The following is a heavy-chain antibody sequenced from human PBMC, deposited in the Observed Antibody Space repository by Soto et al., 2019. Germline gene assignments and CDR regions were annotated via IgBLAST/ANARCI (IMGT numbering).Heavy chain of an antibody. CDR3: ARDWELPGAFDI. Sequence: ASVKVPCKASGYTFTSYAMHWVRQAPGQRLEWMGWINAGNGNTKYSQKFQGRVTITRDTSASTAYMELSSLRSEDTAVYYCARDWELPGAFDIWGQGTMVTVSS. D-gene: IGHD1-26*01. CDR2: INAGNGNT. V-gene: IGHV1-3*01. CDR1: GYTFTSYA. J-gene: IGHJ3*02.